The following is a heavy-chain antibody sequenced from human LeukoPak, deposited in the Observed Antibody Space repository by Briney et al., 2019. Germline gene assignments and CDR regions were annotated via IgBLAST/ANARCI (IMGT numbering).Heavy chain of an antibody. V-gene: IGHV4-59*08. CDR2: IYYSGST. J-gene: IGHJ3*02. Sequence: PSETLSLTCTVSGGSISSYYWSWIRQPPGKGLEWIGYIYYSGSTNYNPSLKSRVTISVDTSKNQFSLKLSSVTAADTAVYYCAGTPTDAFDIWGQGTMVTVSS. D-gene: IGHD2-15*01. CDR3: AGTPTDAFDI. CDR1: GGSISSYY.